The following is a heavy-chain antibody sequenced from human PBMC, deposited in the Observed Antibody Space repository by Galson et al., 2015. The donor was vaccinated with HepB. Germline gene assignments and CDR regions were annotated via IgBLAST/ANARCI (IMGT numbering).Heavy chain of an antibody. CDR2: IGTAGDT. CDR3: ARGLDRGSGYFYDY. D-gene: IGHD3-22*01. J-gene: IGHJ4*02. Sequence: SLRLSCAASGFTFSSYDMHWVRQATGKGLEWVSAIGTAGDTYYPGSVKGRFTISRENAKNSLYLQMNSLRAGDTAVYYCARGLDRGSGYFYDYWGQGTLVTVSS. V-gene: IGHV3-13*04. CDR1: GFTFSSYD.